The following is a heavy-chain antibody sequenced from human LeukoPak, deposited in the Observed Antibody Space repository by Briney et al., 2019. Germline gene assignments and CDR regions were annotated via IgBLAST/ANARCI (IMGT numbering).Heavy chain of an antibody. CDR1: GFTFSSYG. CDR3: ASSSGWYGGGDY. J-gene: IGHJ4*02. CDR2: ISYDGSNK. Sequence: GGSLRLSCAASGFTFSSYGMHWVRQAPGKGLEWVAVISYDGSNKYYADSVKGRFTISRDNSKNTLYLQMNSLRAEDTAVYYCASSSGWYGGGDYWGQGTLVTVSS. V-gene: IGHV3-30*03. D-gene: IGHD6-19*01.